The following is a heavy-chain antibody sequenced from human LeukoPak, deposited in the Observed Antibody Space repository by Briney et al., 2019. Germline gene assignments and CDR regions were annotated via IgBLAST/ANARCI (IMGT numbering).Heavy chain of an antibody. J-gene: IGHJ5*02. CDR3: ARVPLPAAIFDWFDP. Sequence: SETLSLTCTVSGGSISSGDYYWSWIRQPPGKGLGWIGYIYYSGSTYYNPSLKSRVTISVDTSKYQCSLKLSSGTAADTAVYYCARVPLPAAIFDWFDPWGQGTLVTVSS. CDR1: GGSISSGDYY. CDR2: IYYSGST. V-gene: IGHV4-30-4*08. D-gene: IGHD2-2*01.